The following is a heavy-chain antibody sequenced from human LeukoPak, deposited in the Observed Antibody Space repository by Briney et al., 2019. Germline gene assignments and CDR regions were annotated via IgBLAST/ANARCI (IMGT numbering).Heavy chain of an antibody. Sequence: PSDTLSLTCNVSGGSISSYYWSWIRQPPGKGLEWIGYTYYSGSTNYNPSLKSRVTISVDTSKNQFSLKLSSVTAADTAVYYCARVTGWFGELSLFDYWGQGTLVTVSS. CDR3: ARVTGWFGELSLFDY. D-gene: IGHD3-10*01. V-gene: IGHV4-59*07. CDR1: GGSISSYY. CDR2: TYYSGST. J-gene: IGHJ4*02.